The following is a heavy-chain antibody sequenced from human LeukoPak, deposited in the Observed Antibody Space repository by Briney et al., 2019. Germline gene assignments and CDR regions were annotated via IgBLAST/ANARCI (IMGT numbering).Heavy chain of an antibody. D-gene: IGHD4-17*01. CDR3: ARMDLDYVFFDY. V-gene: IGHV4-61*02. Sequence: ASETLSLTCTVSGGSISSGSYYWSWIRQPAGKGLEWIGRIYTSGSTNYNPSLKSRVTISVDTSKNQFSLKLSSVTAADTAVYYCARMDLDYVFFDYWGQGTLVTVSS. CDR2: IYTSGST. CDR1: GGSISSGSYY. J-gene: IGHJ4*02.